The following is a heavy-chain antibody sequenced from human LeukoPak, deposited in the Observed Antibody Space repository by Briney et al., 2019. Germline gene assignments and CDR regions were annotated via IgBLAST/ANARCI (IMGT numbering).Heavy chain of an antibody. D-gene: IGHD2-15*01. V-gene: IGHV3-7*03. J-gene: IGHJ4*02. Sequence: GGSLRLSCAASGFTFSSYAMSWVRQAPGKGLEWVANIKQDESEKHYVDSVKGRFTISRDNAKNSLYLQMNSLRAEDTAMYYCTTRSPARYCSDGACYSSADYWGQGTLVTVSS. CDR3: TTRSPARYCSDGACYSSADY. CDR1: GFTFSSYA. CDR2: IKQDESEK.